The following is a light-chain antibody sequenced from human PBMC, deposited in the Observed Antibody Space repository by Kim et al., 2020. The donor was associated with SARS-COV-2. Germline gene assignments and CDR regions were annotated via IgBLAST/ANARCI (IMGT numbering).Light chain of an antibody. CDR1: QSISSSY. CDR2: GAS. Sequence: SPGERATLSCRASQSISSSYLAWYHQKPGQAPRLLIYGASSRATGIPDRFTGSGSGTDFTLTISRLEPDDFAVYYCHHYGSSPRTFGQGTKVDIK. CDR3: HHYGSSPRT. J-gene: IGKJ1*01. V-gene: IGKV3-20*01.